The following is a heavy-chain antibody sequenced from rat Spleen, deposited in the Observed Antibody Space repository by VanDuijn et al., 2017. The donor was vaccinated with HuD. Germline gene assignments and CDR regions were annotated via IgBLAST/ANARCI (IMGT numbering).Heavy chain of an antibody. CDR3: TRDITREGY. D-gene: IGHD1-10*01. J-gene: IGHJ2*01. CDR2: ISYEGSNT. CDR1: GFTFSDFY. Sequence: EVQLVESDGGLVQPGRSLKLSCAASGFTFSDFYMAWVRQAPTKGLEWVACISYEGSNTYYGDSVKGRFTISRVNAENTLYLQMNSLRSEDTATYYCTRDITREGYWGQGVMVTVSS. V-gene: IGHV5-22*01.